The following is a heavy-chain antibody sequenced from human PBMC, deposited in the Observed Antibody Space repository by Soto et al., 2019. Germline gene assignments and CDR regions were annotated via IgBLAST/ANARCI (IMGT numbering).Heavy chain of an antibody. J-gene: IGHJ5*02. CDR2: IYYSGST. D-gene: IGHD1-7*01. Sequence: QVQLQESGPGLVKPSETLSLTCTVSGGSVSSGSYYWSWIRQPPGKGLEWIGYIYYSGSTNYNPSLKSRVTISVDTSTNQFSLKLSSVTAADTAVYYCARELELNWFDPWGQGTLVTVSS. CDR3: ARELELNWFDP. V-gene: IGHV4-61*01. CDR1: GGSVSSGSYY.